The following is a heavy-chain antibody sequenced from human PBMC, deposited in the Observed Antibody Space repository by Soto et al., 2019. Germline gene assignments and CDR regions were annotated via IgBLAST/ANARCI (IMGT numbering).Heavy chain of an antibody. CDR2: ISTYNGNT. CDR3: ARDRGSGSGPWFDP. Sequence: ASVKVSCKASGYILTSNSISWVRQAPGQGLEWMGWISTYNGNTNYAQKFQGRVTITRDTSASTAYMELSSLRSDDTAVYYCARDRGSGSGPWFDPWGQGTLVTVSS. D-gene: IGHD3-10*01. J-gene: IGHJ5*02. V-gene: IGHV1-18*01. CDR1: GYILTSNS.